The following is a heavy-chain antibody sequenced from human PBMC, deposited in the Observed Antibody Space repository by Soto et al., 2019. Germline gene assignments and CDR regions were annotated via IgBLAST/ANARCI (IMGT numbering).Heavy chain of an antibody. V-gene: IGHV3-30*09. CDR1: GYTFSMFS. J-gene: IGHJ2*01. CDR2: IGHDGIVK. Sequence: QVQLVESGGGVIQPGTSLTLSCEGSGYTFSMFSIHWIRQAPGKGLEWVAVIGHDGIVKQYGDSVKGRFALSRDNSKNMVFLQMSSLGAADTAIYYCAKEVTAVASPWYFDLWGRGTLVSVSS. CDR3: AKEVTAVASPWYFDL. D-gene: IGHD2-2*01.